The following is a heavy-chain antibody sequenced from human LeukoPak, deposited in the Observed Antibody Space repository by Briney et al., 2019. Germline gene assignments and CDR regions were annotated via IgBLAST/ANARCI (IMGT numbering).Heavy chain of an antibody. V-gene: IGHV4-4*07. D-gene: IGHD2-21*02. CDR3: ARDRTAPRQRFFDY. Sequence: RPPETLSLTCSVSGVSISDYSWSWIRQPAGKGLEFIGRLSSSANTYYSPSLKSRITLSMDTSKNHFSLNLTSVTAADTAVYYCARDRTAPRQRFFDYWGKGILVTVSS. CDR2: LSSSANT. J-gene: IGHJ4*02. CDR1: GVSISDYS.